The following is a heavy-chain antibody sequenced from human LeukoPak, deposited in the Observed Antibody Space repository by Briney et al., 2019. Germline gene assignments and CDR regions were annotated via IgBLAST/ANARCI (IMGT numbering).Heavy chain of an antibody. CDR1: GFRFSDYY. CDR3: ARRIGLIAAAGTGYYFDY. V-gene: IGHV3-11*01. J-gene: IGHJ4*02. CDR2: ISSAGVTI. D-gene: IGHD6-13*01. Sequence: PGGSLRLSCAASGFRFSDYYMTWIRQAPGKGLEWVSYISSAGVTIHYADSVKGRFTTSRDNAKNSLYLQMNSLRAEDTAVYYCARRIGLIAAAGTGYYFDYWGQGTLVTVSS.